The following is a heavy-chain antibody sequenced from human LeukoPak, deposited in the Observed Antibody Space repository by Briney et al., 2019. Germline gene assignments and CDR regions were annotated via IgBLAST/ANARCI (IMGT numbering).Heavy chain of an antibody. V-gene: IGHV4-39*01. D-gene: IGHD6-19*01. Sequence: PSETLSLTCTVSGGSISSSSYYWGWIRQPPGKGLECIGSIYYSGSTYYTPSLKSRVTISVDTSKNQFSLKLSSVTAADTAVYYCATSVSIAVAGTFDYWGQGTLVTVSS. CDR2: IYYSGST. CDR1: GGSISSSSYY. CDR3: ATSVSIAVAGTFDY. J-gene: IGHJ4*02.